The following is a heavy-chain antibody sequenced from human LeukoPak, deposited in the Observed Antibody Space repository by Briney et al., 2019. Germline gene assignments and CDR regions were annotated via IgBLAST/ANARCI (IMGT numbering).Heavy chain of an antibody. Sequence: ASVKVSCKASGYAFTAYYIFWVRQAPGQGLEWMGWINPNSGVANYAQKFQGRVTMTSDTSINTVYMELNSLRSDDTAVFYCARDGRYSWNYALDSWGQGTLVTVSS. V-gene: IGHV1-2*02. CDR3: ARDGRYSWNYALDS. CDR1: GYAFTAYY. J-gene: IGHJ4*02. D-gene: IGHD1-7*01. CDR2: INPNSGVA.